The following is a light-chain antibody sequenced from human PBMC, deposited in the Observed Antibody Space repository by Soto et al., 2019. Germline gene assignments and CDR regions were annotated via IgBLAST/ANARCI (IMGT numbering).Light chain of an antibody. V-gene: IGLV2-23*01. CDR1: SSDVGSYDL. Sequence: QSVLTQPASVSGSPGQSITIPCTGYSSDVGSYDLVSWFQQHPGKAPKLIIYEDTKRPSGVSNRFSGSKSGNTASLTIPGLQAEDEADYYCCSYAGSSTRYVFGTGTKVTVL. J-gene: IGLJ1*01. CDR2: EDT. CDR3: CSYAGSSTRYV.